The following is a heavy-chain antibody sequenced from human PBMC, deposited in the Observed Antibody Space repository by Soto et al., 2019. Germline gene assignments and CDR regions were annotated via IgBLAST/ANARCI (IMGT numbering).Heavy chain of an antibody. Sequence: EVRLVESGGGLVKPGGSLRLSCAASGFTFSSYSMNWVRQAPGKGLEWVSSISSSSSYIYYADSVKGRFTISRDNAKNSLFLQMNSLGAEDTAVYYCARRGERIDYWGQGTLVTVSS. CDR3: ARRGERIDY. D-gene: IGHD3-10*01. CDR1: GFTFSSYS. V-gene: IGHV3-21*01. CDR2: ISSSSSYI. J-gene: IGHJ4*02.